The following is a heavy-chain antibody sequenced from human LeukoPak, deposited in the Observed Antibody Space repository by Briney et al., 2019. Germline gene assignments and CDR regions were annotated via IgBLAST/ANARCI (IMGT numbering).Heavy chain of an antibody. V-gene: IGHV5-51*01. CDR2: IYPGDSDT. D-gene: IGHD6-6*01. Sequence: GESLKISCKGSGYSFSSYWIGWARQMPGKGLEWMGIIYPGDSDTRYSPSFQGQVTISADKSISTAHLLWSSLKASDTAMYYCARQTRSITARDFDYWGQGTLVTVSS. CDR1: GYSFSSYW. J-gene: IGHJ4*02. CDR3: ARQTRSITARDFDY.